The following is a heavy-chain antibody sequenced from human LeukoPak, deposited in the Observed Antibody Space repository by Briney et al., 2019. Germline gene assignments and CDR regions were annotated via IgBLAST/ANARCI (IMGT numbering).Heavy chain of an antibody. D-gene: IGHD3-22*01. Sequence: SETLSLTCTVSGGFINNYYWSWIRQSPGKGLEWIGYIFHTGSTDYNPSLKSRVTMSVDTSKNQFSLKLSSVTAADTAVYYCARRSDDTSGYYPYWGQGTLVTVSS. CDR1: GGFINNYY. CDR3: ARRSDDTSGYYPY. J-gene: IGHJ4*02. V-gene: IGHV4-59*08. CDR2: IFHTGST.